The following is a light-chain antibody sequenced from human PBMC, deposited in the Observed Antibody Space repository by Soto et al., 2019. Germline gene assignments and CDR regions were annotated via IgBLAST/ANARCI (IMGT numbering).Light chain of an antibody. CDR1: QSLDSN. J-gene: IGKJ4*01. CDR3: QQYNSYSLT. V-gene: IGKV3-15*01. CDR2: VAS. Sequence: EIVMTQSPATLSVSPGERATLSCRASQSLDSNLAWYQQNPGQAPRLLIYVASTRATGIPARFSGSGSGTEFTLTISSLQPDDFATYYCQQYNSYSLTFGGGTKVEIK.